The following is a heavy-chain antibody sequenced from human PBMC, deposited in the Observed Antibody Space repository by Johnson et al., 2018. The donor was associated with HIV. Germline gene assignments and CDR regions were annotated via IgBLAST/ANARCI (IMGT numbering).Heavy chain of an antibody. J-gene: IGHJ3*02. CDR2: IRYDGSNK. CDR1: AFTFSSFG. CDR3: SYIFVDTAMDKTTTDAFDI. Sequence: QVRLVESGGGVVQPGGSLRLSCAASAFTFSSFGMHWVRQAPGKGLEWVSFIRYDGSNKYYADSVKGRFPISRDNSKNTLYLQMNSLRAEDTAVYYCSYIFVDTAMDKTTTDAFDIWGQGTMVTVSS. D-gene: IGHD5-18*01. V-gene: IGHV3-30*02.